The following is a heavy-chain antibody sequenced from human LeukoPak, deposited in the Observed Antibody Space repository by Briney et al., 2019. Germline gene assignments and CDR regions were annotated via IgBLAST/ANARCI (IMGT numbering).Heavy chain of an antibody. CDR2: IIPIFGTA. D-gene: IGHD6-6*01. Sequence: ASVKVSCKASGVTFSSYAISWVRQAPGHGLEWMGGIIPIFGTANYAHKFQGRVTITADESTSPAYMERSRLRSEDTAVYYCAGSGSSSSLAYWGQGTLVPVSS. J-gene: IGHJ4*02. CDR3: AGSGSSSSLAY. CDR1: GVTFSSYA. V-gene: IGHV1-69*13.